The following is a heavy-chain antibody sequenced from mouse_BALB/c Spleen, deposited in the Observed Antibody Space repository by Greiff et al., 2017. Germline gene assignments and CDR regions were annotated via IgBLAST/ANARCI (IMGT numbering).Heavy chain of an antibody. J-gene: IGHJ4*01. CDR2: IDPANGNT. D-gene: IGHD1-2*01. CDR3: ANYYGYYAMDY. V-gene: IGHV14-3*02. CDR1: GFNFKDTY. Sequence: EVKLMESGAELVKPGASVKLSCTASGFNFKDTYMHWVKQRPEQGLEWIGRIDPANGNTKYDQKFQGKATLTADKSSNTAYMQLSSLTSEDTAVYYCANYYGYYAMDYWGQGTSVTVSS.